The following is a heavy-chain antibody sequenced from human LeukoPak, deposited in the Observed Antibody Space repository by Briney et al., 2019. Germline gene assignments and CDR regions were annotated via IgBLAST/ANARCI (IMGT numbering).Heavy chain of an antibody. D-gene: IGHD1-14*01. CDR2: IKDDGSEK. J-gene: IGHJ4*02. CDR3: ARARIDY. CDR1: GFTFSSYW. V-gene: IGHV3-7*04. Sequence: GSLRLSCVGSGFTFSSYWMTWVRQAPGKGLEWVANIKDDGSEKYSVDSVKGRFTISRDNAKNLLYLQMSSLRAEDTAVYSCARARIDYWGQGTLVTVSS.